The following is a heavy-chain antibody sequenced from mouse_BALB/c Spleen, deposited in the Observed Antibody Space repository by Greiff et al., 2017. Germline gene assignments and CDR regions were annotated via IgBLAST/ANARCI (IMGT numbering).Heavy chain of an antibody. V-gene: IGHV5-6*01. D-gene: IGHD1-1*01. CDR3: ARRSSSRYFDY. J-gene: IGHJ2*01. CDR2: ISSGGSYT. CDR1: GFTFSSYG. Sequence: EVQLVESGGDLVKPGGSLKLSCAASGFTFSSYGMSWVRQTPDKRLEWVATISSGGSYTYYPDSVKGRFTISRDNAKNTLYLQMSSLKSEDTAMYYCARRSSSRYFDYWGQGTTLTVSS.